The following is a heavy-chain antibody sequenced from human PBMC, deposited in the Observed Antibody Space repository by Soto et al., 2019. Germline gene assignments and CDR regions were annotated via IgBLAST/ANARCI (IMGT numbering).Heavy chain of an antibody. D-gene: IGHD3-3*01. Sequence: QVQLVQSGAEVKKPGASVKVSCKASGYTFTSYDINWVRQATGQGLEWMGWMNPNSGNTGYAQKFQGRVTMTRNTSISTAYMELSSLRSEDTAVYYCARGRRLLLGLYGLYYYGMDVWGQGTTVTVSS. CDR3: ARGRRLLLGLYGLYYYGMDV. CDR1: GYTFTSYD. V-gene: IGHV1-8*01. CDR2: MNPNSGNT. J-gene: IGHJ6*02.